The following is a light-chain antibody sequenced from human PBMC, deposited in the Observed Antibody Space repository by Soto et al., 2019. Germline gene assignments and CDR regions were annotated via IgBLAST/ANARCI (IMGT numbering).Light chain of an antibody. Sequence: DIQMTQSPSAMSASVGDRVTITCRASQGIDNYLAWFQQKPGKVPQRLIYAASTSQSGVPSRFSGSGSGTEFTLTISSLQPEDFATYYCQHYNSYSEAFGQGTKVDI. CDR1: QGIDNY. CDR2: AAS. J-gene: IGKJ1*01. V-gene: IGKV1-17*03. CDR3: QHYNSYSEA.